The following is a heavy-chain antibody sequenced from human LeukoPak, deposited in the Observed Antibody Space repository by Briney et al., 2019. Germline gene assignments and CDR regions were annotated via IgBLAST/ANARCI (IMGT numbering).Heavy chain of an antibody. CDR2: ISYDGSNK. V-gene: IGHV3-30*18. CDR1: GFTFSSYG. D-gene: IGHD6-19*01. J-gene: IGHJ4*02. CDR3: AKGYSSGWYALDY. Sequence: QPGGSLRLSCAASGFTFSSYGMHWVRQAPGKGLEWVAVISYDGSNKYYADSVKGRFTISRDNSKNTLYLQINSLRAEDTAVYYCAKGYSSGWYALDYWGQGTLVTVSS.